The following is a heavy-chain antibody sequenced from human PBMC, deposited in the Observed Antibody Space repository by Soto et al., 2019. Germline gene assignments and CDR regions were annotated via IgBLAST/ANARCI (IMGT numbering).Heavy chain of an antibody. CDR1: GYTFTSYD. CDR2: MNPNSGNR. D-gene: IGHD3-22*01. Sequence: ASVKVSCKASGYTFTSYDINWVRQAAGQGLEWMGWMNPNSGNRGYAQKFQGRVTMSRSTSISTAYMELSSLTSEDTAVYYCARGSQLGNYYDSSGYYKGPFFDYWGQGTLVTSPQ. CDR3: ARGSQLGNYYDSSGYYKGPFFDY. V-gene: IGHV1-8*01. J-gene: IGHJ4*02.